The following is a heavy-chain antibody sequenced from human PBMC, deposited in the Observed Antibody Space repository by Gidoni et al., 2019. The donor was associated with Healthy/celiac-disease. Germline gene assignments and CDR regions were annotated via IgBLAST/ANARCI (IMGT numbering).Heavy chain of an antibody. CDR2: ISGSGGST. CDR1: GFPFSSYA. D-gene: IGHD5-12*01. CDR3: AKEGSVDIVATSTFGYFDY. Sequence: EVQPLESGGGLVQPGGSLRLSRSASGFPFSSYALRWVRQAPGKGLGWVSAISGSGGSTYYADSVKGRFTISRDNSKNTLYLQMNSLRAEDTAVYYCAKEGSVDIVATSTFGYFDYWGQGTLVTVSS. V-gene: IGHV3-23*01. J-gene: IGHJ4*02.